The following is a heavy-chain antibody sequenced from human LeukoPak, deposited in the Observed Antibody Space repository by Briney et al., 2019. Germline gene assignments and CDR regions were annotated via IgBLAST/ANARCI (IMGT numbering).Heavy chain of an antibody. V-gene: IGHV4-34*01. J-gene: IGHJ5*02. CDR3: ARHVTPTIFGLDP. D-gene: IGHD3-3*01. CDR2: VNHRGTT. CDR1: GGSFSNYY. Sequence: PSETLSLTCAVYGGSFSNYYWGWIRQSPARGLEWIGEVNHRGTTNYSPSLKSRVTISVDTSKNQFSLKLSSVTAADTAVYYCARHVTPTIFGLDPWGQGTLVTVSS.